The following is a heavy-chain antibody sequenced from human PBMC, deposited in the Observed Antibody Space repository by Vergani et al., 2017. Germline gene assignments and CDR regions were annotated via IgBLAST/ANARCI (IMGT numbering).Heavy chain of an antibody. J-gene: IGHJ3*02. CDR3: ASDSHYYDSSGYPRGGAFDI. CDR2: IYTSGST. V-gene: IGHV4-61*02. CDR1: GGSISSGSYY. Sequence: QVQLQESGPGLVKPSQTLSLTCTVSGGSISSGSYYWSWIRQPAGKGLEWIGRIYTSGSTTYNPSLKSLVTISVDTSKNQFSLKLSSVTAADTAVYYCASDSHYYDSSGYPRGGAFDIWGQGTMVTVSS. D-gene: IGHD3-22*01.